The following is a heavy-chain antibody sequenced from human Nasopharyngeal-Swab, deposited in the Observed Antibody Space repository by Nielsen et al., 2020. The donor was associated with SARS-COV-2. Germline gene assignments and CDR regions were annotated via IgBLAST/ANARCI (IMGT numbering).Heavy chain of an antibody. CDR3: ARRAGSLNYFDF. CDR2: IYPDDSDT. J-gene: IGHJ4*02. CDR1: GYIFSSSW. Sequence: GESLKISCKGSGYIFSSSWIGWVRQMPGKGLEWMGIIYPDDSDTRYSPSVEGQVTMSVDKSISTAYLQWDSLTPSDSAMYYCARRAGSLNYFDFWGQGALVTVS. V-gene: IGHV5-51*01.